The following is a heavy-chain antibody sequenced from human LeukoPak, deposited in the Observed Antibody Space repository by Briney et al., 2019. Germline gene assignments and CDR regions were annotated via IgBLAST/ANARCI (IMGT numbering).Heavy chain of an antibody. D-gene: IGHD2-2*01. CDR3: AKNGGSDAHYYYYYGMDV. CDR2: ISWNSGSI. J-gene: IGHJ6*02. V-gene: IGHV3-9*01. CDR1: GFTFDDYA. Sequence: GRSLRLSCAASGFTFDDYAMHWVRQAPGKGLEWVSGISWNSGSIGYADSVKGRFTISRDNAKNSLYLQMNSLRAEDTALYYCAKNGGSDAHYYYYYGMDVWGQGTTVTVSS.